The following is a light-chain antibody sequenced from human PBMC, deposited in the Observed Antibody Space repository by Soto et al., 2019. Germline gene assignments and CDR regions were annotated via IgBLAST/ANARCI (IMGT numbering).Light chain of an antibody. Sequence: DIQMTQSPSTLSASVGDRFTITCRASQSINSRLAWYQQKPGKAPNLLIYKASSLASGVPSCFSGSGSGTEFTLTISSLQPDDFATYYCQQYNNYWTFGQGTKVEIK. V-gene: IGKV1-5*03. CDR1: QSINSR. CDR2: KAS. J-gene: IGKJ1*01. CDR3: QQYNNYWT.